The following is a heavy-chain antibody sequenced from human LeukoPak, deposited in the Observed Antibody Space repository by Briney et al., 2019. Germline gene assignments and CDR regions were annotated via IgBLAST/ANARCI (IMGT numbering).Heavy chain of an antibody. Sequence: KPGGSLRLSCTASGLTFSTSGFNWVCQAPGKGLEWVASIGPTGSDRYHADSTKGPFTISRDNANNFLYLQMNSLRAEDTAVYYCATETNGRHYDYWGQGTLLTVSS. D-gene: IGHD1-14*01. CDR3: ATETNGRHYDY. V-gene: IGHV3-21*06. CDR2: IGPTGSDR. J-gene: IGHJ4*02. CDR1: GLTFSTSG.